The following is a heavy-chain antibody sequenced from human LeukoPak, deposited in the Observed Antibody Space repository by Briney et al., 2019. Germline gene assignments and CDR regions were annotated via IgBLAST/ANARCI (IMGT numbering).Heavy chain of an antibody. J-gene: IGHJ4*02. V-gene: IGHV3-23*01. Sequence: GGSLRLSCVGSGFTFRSHAMSWVRQAPEKGLEFVSGIYENGGTTYYADSVKGRFSISRDNSKNTLYLQMNSLRAEDTAVYYCAKAYRELGAFDYWGQGTLVTVSS. CDR1: GFTFRSHA. CDR3: AKAYRELGAFDY. CDR2: IYENGGTT. D-gene: IGHD1-26*01.